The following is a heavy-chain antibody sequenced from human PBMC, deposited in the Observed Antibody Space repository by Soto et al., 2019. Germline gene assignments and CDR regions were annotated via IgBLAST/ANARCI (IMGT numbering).Heavy chain of an antibody. V-gene: IGHV3-23*01. D-gene: IGHD2-8*01. CDR2: ISGSGDST. J-gene: IGHJ5*01. CDR1: GFTFDDYA. CDR3: VRLIGNSWLDF. Sequence: GGSLRLSCAASGFTFDDYAMHWVRQAPGKGLEWVSGISGSGDSTYYADSVKGRFTINPDTSKNQFSLHLNSVTPEDTAVYYCVRLIGNSWLDFWGQGTLVTVSS.